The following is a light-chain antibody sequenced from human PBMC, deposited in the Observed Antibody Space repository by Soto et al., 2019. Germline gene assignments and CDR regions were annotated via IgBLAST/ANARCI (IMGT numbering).Light chain of an antibody. CDR3: QQSYSTPRT. CDR2: AAY. CDR1: QSISSY. J-gene: IGKJ4*01. V-gene: IGKV1-39*01. Sequence: DIQMTQSPSSLSASVGDRVTITCRASQSISSYLNWYQQKPGKAPKLLIYAAYSLQSGVPSRFSGSGSGTYFTLTISSLQPEDFATYYYQQSYSTPRTFGGGNKVEIK.